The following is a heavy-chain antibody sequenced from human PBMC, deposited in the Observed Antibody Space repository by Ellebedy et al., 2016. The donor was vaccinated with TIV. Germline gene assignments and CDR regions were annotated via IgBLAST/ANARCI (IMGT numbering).Heavy chain of an antibody. CDR1: GGSINNYY. D-gene: IGHD4-17*01. CDR3: ARGLYGDHYFYDS. CDR2: IYNIGSL. Sequence: SETLSLTCTVSGGSINNYYWTWIRQSPGKGLEWIGYIYNIGSLDYNPSLKSRHTISLDKSKKQFSLKLNSVTAADTAIYYCARGLYGDHYFYDSWGQGALVTVSS. J-gene: IGHJ4*02. V-gene: IGHV4-4*08.